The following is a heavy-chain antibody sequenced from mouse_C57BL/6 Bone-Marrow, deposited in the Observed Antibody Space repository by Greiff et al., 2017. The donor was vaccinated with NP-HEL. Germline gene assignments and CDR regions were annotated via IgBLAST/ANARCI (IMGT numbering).Heavy chain of an antibody. CDR3: ARGEDWAWFAY. Sequence: VQLQESGAELAKPGASVKLSCKASGYTFTSYWMHWVKQRPGQGLEWIGYINPSSGYTKYNQKFKDKATLTADKSSSTAYVQLSRLTYEDSAVYCCARGEDWAWFAYWGQGTLVTVSA. D-gene: IGHD4-1*01. CDR1: GYTFTSYW. J-gene: IGHJ3*01. CDR2: INPSSGYT. V-gene: IGHV1-7*01.